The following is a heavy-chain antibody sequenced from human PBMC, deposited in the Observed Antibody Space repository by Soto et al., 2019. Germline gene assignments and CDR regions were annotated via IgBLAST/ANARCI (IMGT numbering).Heavy chain of an antibody. CDR2: IYHSGST. J-gene: IGHJ6*02. D-gene: IGHD6-13*01. Sequence: KTSETLSLTCAVSGGSISSGGYSWSWIRQPPGKGLEWIGYIYHSGSTYYNPSLKSRVTISVDRSKNQFSLKLSSVTAADTAVYYCARGGAAAGNYYYYYGMDVWGQGTTVTVSS. V-gene: IGHV4-30-2*01. CDR1: GGSISSGGYS. CDR3: ARGGAAAGNYYYYYGMDV.